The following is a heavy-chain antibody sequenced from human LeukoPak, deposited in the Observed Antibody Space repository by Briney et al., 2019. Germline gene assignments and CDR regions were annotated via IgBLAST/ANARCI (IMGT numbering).Heavy chain of an antibody. CDR2: ISAYNDNT. CDR3: AGLWEDITGTVGY. J-gene: IGHJ4*02. D-gene: IGHD1/OR15-1a*01. CDR1: GYTFTSYG. V-gene: IGHV1-18*01. Sequence: ASVKVSCKASGYTFTSYGITWVRQAPGQGLEWMGWISAYNDNTNYAQKLQGRFTMTTDTSTSTAYMELRSLRSEDTAVYYCAGLWEDITGTVGYWGQGTLVTVSS.